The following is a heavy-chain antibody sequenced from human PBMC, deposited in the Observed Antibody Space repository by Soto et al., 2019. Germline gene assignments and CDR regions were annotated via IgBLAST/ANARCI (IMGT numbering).Heavy chain of an antibody. J-gene: IGHJ4*02. Sequence: GGFLRLSCAASEFTFSSYWMHWVRQAPGKGLVWVSRITSDGNSSYYADSVKGRFTISRDISKNTPYLQMNSLRAVDTAVYYCARGSGYSFYFYYWGQGTLVTVSS. CDR3: ARGSGYSFYFYY. V-gene: IGHV3-74*01. CDR2: ITSDGNSS. D-gene: IGHD5-18*01. CDR1: EFTFSSYW.